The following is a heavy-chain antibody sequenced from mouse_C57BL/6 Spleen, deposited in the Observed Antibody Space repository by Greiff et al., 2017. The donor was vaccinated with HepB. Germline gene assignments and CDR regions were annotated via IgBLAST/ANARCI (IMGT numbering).Heavy chain of an antibody. Sequence: EVKLMESGPELVKPGASVKIPCKASGYTFTDYNMDWVKQSHGKSLEWIGDINPNNGGTIYNQKFKGKATLTVDKSSSTAYMELRSLTSEDTAVYYCAREGTLGRYYFDYWGQGTTLTVSS. V-gene: IGHV1-18*01. CDR2: INPNNGGT. D-gene: IGHD4-1*01. CDR3: AREGTLGRYYFDY. J-gene: IGHJ2*01. CDR1: GYTFTDYN.